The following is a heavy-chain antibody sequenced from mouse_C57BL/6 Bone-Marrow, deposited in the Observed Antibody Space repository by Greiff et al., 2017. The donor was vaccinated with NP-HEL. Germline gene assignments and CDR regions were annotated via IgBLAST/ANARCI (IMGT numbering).Heavy chain of an antibody. Sequence: QVQLKQPGAELVRPGTSVKLSCKASGYTFTSYWMHWVKQRPGQGLEWIGVIDPSDSYTNYNQKFKGKATLTVDTSSSTAYMQLSSLTSEDSAVYYCAPHYYGSSPCYWYFDVWGTGTTVTVSS. CDR2: IDPSDSYT. CDR1: GYTFTSYW. CDR3: APHYYGSSPCYWYFDV. J-gene: IGHJ1*03. V-gene: IGHV1-59*01. D-gene: IGHD1-1*01.